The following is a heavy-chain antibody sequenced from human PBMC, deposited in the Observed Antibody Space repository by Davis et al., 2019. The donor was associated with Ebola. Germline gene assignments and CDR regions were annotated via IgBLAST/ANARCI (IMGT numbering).Heavy chain of an antibody. CDR2: IKQDGSEK. CDR1: GFTFSSYW. Sequence: GESLKISCAASGFTFSSYWMSWVRQAPGKGLEWVTNIKQDGSEKYYVDSVKGRFTISRDNAKNSLYLQMNSLRAEDTAVYYCARETTVTNLPWYFDLWGRGTLVTVSS. V-gene: IGHV3-7*01. J-gene: IGHJ2*01. CDR3: ARETTVTNLPWYFDL. D-gene: IGHD4-17*01.